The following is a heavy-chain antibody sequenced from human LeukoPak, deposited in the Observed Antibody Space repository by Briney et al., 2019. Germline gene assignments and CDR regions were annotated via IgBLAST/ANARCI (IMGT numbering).Heavy chain of an antibody. D-gene: IGHD5-24*01. CDR2: LYYSGST. CDR3: ARDGDGYSYWFDP. CDR1: GGSIRSHY. Sequence: SETLSLTCTVSGGSIRSHYWSWIRQPPGKGLEWIGYLYYSGSTNYNPSLKSRVTISVDTSKTQLSLKLSSVTAADTAVYYCARDGDGYSYWFDPWGQGTLVTVSS. J-gene: IGHJ5*02. V-gene: IGHV4-59*11.